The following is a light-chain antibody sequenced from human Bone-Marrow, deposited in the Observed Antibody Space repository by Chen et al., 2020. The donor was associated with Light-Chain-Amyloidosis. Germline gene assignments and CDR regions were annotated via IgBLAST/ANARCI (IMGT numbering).Light chain of an antibody. V-gene: IGKV3-15*01. CDR2: GAS. CDR1: QSIRGN. J-gene: IGKJ1*01. Sequence: VMTQSPVALSVSPGDTATLSCRASQSIRGNLAWYQQRPGQAPRLLIYGASARATGIPARFSGSGFETDFTLTINTIQSEDFAVYYCQQYNNWPLTFGQGTRVDIK. CDR3: QQYNNWPLT.